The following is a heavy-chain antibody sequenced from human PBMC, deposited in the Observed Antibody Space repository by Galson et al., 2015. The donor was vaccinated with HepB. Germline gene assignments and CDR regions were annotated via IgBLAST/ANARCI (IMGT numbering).Heavy chain of an antibody. V-gene: IGHV1-46*01. CDR1: GYTFTSYY. D-gene: IGHD1-20*01. CDR3: ARRINGTTGGMDV. Sequence: SVKVSCKASGYTFTSYYMHWVRQAPGQGLGWMGIINTSGGSTSYAQKFQGRVTMTRDTSTSTVYMELSSLRSEDTAVYYCARRINGTTGGMDVWGQGTTVIVSS. J-gene: IGHJ6*02. CDR2: INTSGGST.